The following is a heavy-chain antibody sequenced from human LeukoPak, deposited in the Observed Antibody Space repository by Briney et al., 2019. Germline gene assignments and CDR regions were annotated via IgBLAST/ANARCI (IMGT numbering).Heavy chain of an antibody. CDR2: ISSSGMTI. CDR1: GFTFNNYE. J-gene: IGHJ4*02. Sequence: PGGSLRLSCAASGFTFNNYEFNWIRQAPGKGLEWVSFISSSGMTIYYADVVKGRFTISRDNAKNSVFLQMNSLRVEDTAVYYCARDRDILTGYDSFDYWGQGTPVTVSS. V-gene: IGHV3-48*03. CDR3: ARDRDILTGYDSFDY. D-gene: IGHD3-9*01.